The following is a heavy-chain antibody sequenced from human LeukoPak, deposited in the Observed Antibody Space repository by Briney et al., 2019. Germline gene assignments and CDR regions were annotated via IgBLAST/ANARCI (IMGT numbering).Heavy chain of an antibody. J-gene: IGHJ4*02. CDR3: ARGMYSSSWYGEY. CDR2: IKQDGSEK. Sequence: PGGSLRLSCAASGFTFSSYWMSWVRQAPGKGLEWVANIKQDGSEKYYVDSVKGRFTISRDNAKNSLYLQMNSLRAEDTAVYYCARGMYSSSWYGEYWGQGTLVTVSS. V-gene: IGHV3-7*01. CDR1: GFTFSSYW. D-gene: IGHD6-13*01.